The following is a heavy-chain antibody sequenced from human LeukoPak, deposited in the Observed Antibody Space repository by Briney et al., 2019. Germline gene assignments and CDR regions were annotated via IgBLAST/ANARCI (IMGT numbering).Heavy chain of an antibody. V-gene: IGHV3-74*01. D-gene: IGHD2-2*01. J-gene: IGHJ4*02. CDR1: GFTFSSYW. CDR3: ARGKYQLLWGDY. Sequence: GGSLRLSCAASGFTFSSYWMHWDRQAPGKGLVWVSRINSDRSSTSYADSVKGRFTISRDNAKNTLYLQMNSLRAEDTAVYYCARGKYQLLWGDYWGQGTLVTVSS. CDR2: INSDRSST.